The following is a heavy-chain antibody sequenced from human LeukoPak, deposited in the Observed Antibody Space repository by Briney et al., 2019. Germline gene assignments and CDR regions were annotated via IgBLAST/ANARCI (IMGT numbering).Heavy chain of an antibody. CDR3: AKDGIVGATTRVFDY. J-gene: IGHJ4*02. CDR2: ISSSGSTI. V-gene: IGHV3-11*01. Sequence: GGSLRLSCAASGFTFSDYYMSWIRQAPGKGLEWVSYISSSGSTIYYADSVKGRFTISRDNAKNSLYLQMNSLRAEDTAVYYCAKDGIVGATTRVFDYWGQGTLVTVSS. D-gene: IGHD1-26*01. CDR1: GFTFSDYY.